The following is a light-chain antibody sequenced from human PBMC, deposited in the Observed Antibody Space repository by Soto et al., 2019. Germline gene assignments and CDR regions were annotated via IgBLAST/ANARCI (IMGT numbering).Light chain of an antibody. V-gene: IGKV4-1*01. CDR2: WAS. Sequence: DIVMTQSPDSLAVSLGERATINCKSSQSVLYSSNNKNYLAWYQQKPGQPPKLLIYWASTRESGVPDRFSGSGSGTDFTLTISSPQAEDVAVYYCQQYYSYPLTFGGGTKVEIK. J-gene: IGKJ4*01. CDR3: QQYYSYPLT. CDR1: QSVLYSSNNKNY.